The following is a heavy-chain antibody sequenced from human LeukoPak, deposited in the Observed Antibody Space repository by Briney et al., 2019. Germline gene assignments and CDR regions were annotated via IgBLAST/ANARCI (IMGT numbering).Heavy chain of an antibody. J-gene: IGHJ4*02. CDR2: TYYRSKWYN. D-gene: IGHD6-25*01. V-gene: IGHV6-1*01. CDR1: GDSVSSDTSA. Sequence: SQTLSLTCAISGDSVSSDTSAWNWIRQSPSRGLEWLERTYYRSKWYNDYALSVKSRISIIPDTSKNQFSLQPNSVTPEDTAVYYCARGGHFDFWGQGTLVTVSS. CDR3: ARGGHFDF.